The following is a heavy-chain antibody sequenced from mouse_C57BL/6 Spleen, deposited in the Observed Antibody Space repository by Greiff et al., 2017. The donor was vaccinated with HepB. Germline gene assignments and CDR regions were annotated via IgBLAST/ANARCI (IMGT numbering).Heavy chain of an antibody. V-gene: IGHV14-2*01. Sequence: EVQLQQSGAELVKPGASVKLSCTASGFNIKDYYMPWVKQRTEQGLEWIGRIDPEDGETKYAPKFQGKATITADTSSNTAYLQLSSLTSEDTAVYYCARGIRSNYEAWFAYWGQGTLVTVSA. D-gene: IGHD2-5*01. CDR3: ARGIRSNYEAWFAY. CDR2: IDPEDGET. J-gene: IGHJ3*01. CDR1: GFNIKDYY.